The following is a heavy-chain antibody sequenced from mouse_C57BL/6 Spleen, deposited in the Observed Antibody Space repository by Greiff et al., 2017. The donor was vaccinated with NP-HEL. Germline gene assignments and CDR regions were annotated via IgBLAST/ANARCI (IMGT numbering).Heavy chain of an antibody. Sequence: VQLQQSGPELVKPGASVKISCKASGYSFTSYYIHWVKQRPGQGLEWIGWIYPGSGNTKYNEKFKGKATLTADTSSSTAYMQLSSLTSEDSAVYYCARGKGDYDYDGGYAMDYWGQGTSVTVSS. D-gene: IGHD2-4*01. CDR1: GYSFTSYY. CDR2: IYPGSGNT. V-gene: IGHV1-66*01. J-gene: IGHJ4*01. CDR3: ARGKGDYDYDGGYAMDY.